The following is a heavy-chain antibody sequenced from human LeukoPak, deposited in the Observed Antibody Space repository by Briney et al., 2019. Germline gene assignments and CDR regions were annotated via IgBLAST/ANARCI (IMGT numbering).Heavy chain of an antibody. CDR1: GYTFTTYG. J-gene: IGHJ4*02. CDR2: ISVYNGNT. D-gene: IGHD4-23*01. CDR3: ARQGYSGHSQGAADY. Sequence: ASVKVSCKASGYTFTTYGLSWVRQAPGQGLEWMGWISVYNGNTNYAQKFQGRVTMTTDTSTSTAHMELRSLRSDDTAVYYCARQGYSGHSQGAADYWGQGTLVTVSS. V-gene: IGHV1-18*01.